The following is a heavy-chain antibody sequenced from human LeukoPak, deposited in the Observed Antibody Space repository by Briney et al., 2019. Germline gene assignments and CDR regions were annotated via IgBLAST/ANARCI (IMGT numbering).Heavy chain of an antibody. CDR3: AKILAPYYYYYMDV. Sequence: PGGSLRLSCAASGFTFSSYAMSWVRQAPGKGLEWVSAISGSGGSTYYADSVKGRFTISRDDSKNTLYLQMNSLRAEDTAVYYCAKILAPYYYYYMDVWGKGTTVTVSS. CDR2: ISGSGGST. CDR1: GFTFSSYA. J-gene: IGHJ6*03. V-gene: IGHV3-23*01.